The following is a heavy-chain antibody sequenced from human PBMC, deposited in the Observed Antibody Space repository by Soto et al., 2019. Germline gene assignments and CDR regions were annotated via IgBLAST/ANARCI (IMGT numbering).Heavy chain of an antibody. J-gene: IGHJ2*01. CDR3: ARVNGEGLGYGGNLNWSFDL. V-gene: IGHV3-33*01. CDR1: GFTFSSYG. Sequence: QVQRVEAGGGVVQPGRSLRLSCAASGFTFSSYGMHWVRQAPGKGLEWVAVIWYDGSNKYYADSVKGRFTISRDNSKNTLYLQMNSLRAEATAVYYCARVNGEGLGYGGNLNWSFDLWGRGTLVTVSS. CDR2: IWYDGSNK. D-gene: IGHD4-17*01.